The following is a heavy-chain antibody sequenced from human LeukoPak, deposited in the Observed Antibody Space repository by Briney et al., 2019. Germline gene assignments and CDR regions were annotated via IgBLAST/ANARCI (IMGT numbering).Heavy chain of an antibody. D-gene: IGHD6-13*01. CDR3: ARDSVAAGVSY. Sequence: SETLSLTCTVSGGSISSANSYWGWIRQHPGKGLEWIGCISYSGNTYYNPSLKSRLTMSVDTSKNQFSLKLNSVTAADTAVYYCARDSVAAGVSYWGQGTLVTVSS. J-gene: IGHJ4*02. CDR2: ISYSGNT. CDR1: GGSISSANSY. V-gene: IGHV4-31*03.